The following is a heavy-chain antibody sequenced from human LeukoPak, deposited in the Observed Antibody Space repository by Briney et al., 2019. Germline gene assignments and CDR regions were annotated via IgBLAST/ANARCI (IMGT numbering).Heavy chain of an antibody. Sequence: GASVKVSCEASGYTFTGYYMHWVRQAPGQGLEWMGWINPNSGGTNYAQKFQGRVTVTRDTSISTAYMELSRLRSDDTAVYYCATNSRDDYSNYVDWGQGTLVTVSS. V-gene: IGHV1-2*02. CDR3: ATNSRDDYSNYVD. CDR1: GYTFTGYY. J-gene: IGHJ4*02. CDR2: INPNSGGT. D-gene: IGHD4-11*01.